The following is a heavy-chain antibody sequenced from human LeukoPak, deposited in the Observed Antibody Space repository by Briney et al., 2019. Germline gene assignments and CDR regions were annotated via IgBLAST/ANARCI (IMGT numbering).Heavy chain of an antibody. CDR3: ARQKFSYYDSSGYTVGGPDY. D-gene: IGHD3-22*01. V-gene: IGHV1-2*02. J-gene: IGHJ4*02. Sequence: ASVKVSCKASGYTFTGYYMHWVRQAPGQGLEWMGWINPNSGGTNYAQKFQGRVTMTRDTSISTAYMELSRLRSDDTAVYYCARQKFSYYDSSGYTVGGPDYWGQGTLVTVSS. CDR1: GYTFTGYY. CDR2: INPNSGGT.